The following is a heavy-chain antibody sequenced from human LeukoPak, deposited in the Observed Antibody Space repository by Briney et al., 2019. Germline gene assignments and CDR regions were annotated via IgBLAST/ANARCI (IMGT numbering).Heavy chain of an antibody. CDR3: ARATPYYDFWSGYYIPDY. V-gene: IGHV1-18*01. Sequence: ASVKVSCTASGYTFTSYGISWVRQAPGQGLEWMGWISAYNGNTNYAQKLQGRVTMTTDTSTSTAYMELRSLRSDDTAVYYCARATPYYDFWSGYYIPDYWGQGTLVTVSS. J-gene: IGHJ4*02. CDR1: GYTFTSYG. CDR2: ISAYNGNT. D-gene: IGHD3-3*01.